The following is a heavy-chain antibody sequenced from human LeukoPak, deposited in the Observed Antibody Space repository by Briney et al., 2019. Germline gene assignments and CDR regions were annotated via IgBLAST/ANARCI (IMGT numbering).Heavy chain of an antibody. D-gene: IGHD6-19*01. CDR2: ISSSSSYI. Sequence: PGGSLRLSCAASGFTFSDYYMSWIRQAPGKGLEWVSSISSSSSYIYYADSVKGRFTISRDNAKNSLFLQMNSLRAEDTAVYYCARVGYSSGWYGWFDPWGQGTLVTVSS. CDR3: ARVGYSSGWYGWFDP. V-gene: IGHV3-11*06. CDR1: GFTFSDYY. J-gene: IGHJ5*02.